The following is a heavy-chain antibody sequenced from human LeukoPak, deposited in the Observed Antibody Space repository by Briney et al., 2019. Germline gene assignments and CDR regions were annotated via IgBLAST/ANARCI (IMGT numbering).Heavy chain of an antibody. CDR2: IGRGVGST. D-gene: IGHD2-15*01. CDR1: GFTFSRYD. V-gene: IGHV3-23*01. J-gene: IGHJ4*02. CDR3: AKDRGSGD. Sequence: AGGSLRLSCAASGFTFSRYDLSWVRQAPGKGLECVSTIGRGVGSTYYADSVKGRFTISRDNSKNTLYLQMNNLRADDTAVYYCAKDRGSGDWGQGTLVTVSS.